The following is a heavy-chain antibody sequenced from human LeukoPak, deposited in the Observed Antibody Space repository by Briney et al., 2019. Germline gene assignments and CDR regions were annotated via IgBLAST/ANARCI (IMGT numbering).Heavy chain of an antibody. Sequence: ASVKVSCKASGYTFTGYYMHWVRQAPGQGLEWMGWINPNSGGTNYAQKFQGRVTMTRDTSISTAYLQWSSLKASDTAMYYCARGNPSFDYWGQGTLVTVSS. J-gene: IGHJ4*02. CDR1: GYTFTGYY. CDR2: INPNSGGT. V-gene: IGHV1-2*02. CDR3: ARGNPSFDY.